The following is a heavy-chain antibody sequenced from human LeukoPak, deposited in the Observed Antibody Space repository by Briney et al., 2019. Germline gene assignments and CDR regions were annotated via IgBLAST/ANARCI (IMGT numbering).Heavy chain of an antibody. D-gene: IGHD4-17*01. CDR2: INPSGGST. J-gene: IGHJ5*02. CDR1: GYTFTSYY. V-gene: IGHV1-46*03. Sequence: ASVKVSCKASGYTFTSYYMHWVRQAPGQGLEWMGIINPSGGSTSYAQKFQGRVTMTRDTSTSAVYMELSSLRSEDTAVYYCARNGDYVQEDNWFDPWGQGTLVTVSS. CDR3: ARNGDYVQEDNWFDP.